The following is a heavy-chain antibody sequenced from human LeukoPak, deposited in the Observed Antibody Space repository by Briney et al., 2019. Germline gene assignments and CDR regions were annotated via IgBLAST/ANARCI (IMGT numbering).Heavy chain of an antibody. Sequence: GASVKVSCKASGYTFTSYGISWVRPAPGQGLEWMGWISAYNGNTNYAQKLQGRVTMATDTSTSTAYMELRSLRSDDSAVYYCARLIAVAGTNFDYWGQGTLVTVSS. J-gene: IGHJ4*02. CDR3: ARLIAVAGTNFDY. V-gene: IGHV1-18*01. D-gene: IGHD6-19*01. CDR1: GYTFTSYG. CDR2: ISAYNGNT.